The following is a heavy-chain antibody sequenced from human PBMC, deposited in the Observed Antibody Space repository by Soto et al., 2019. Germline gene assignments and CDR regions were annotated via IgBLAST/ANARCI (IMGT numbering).Heavy chain of an antibody. CDR2: VNWNGGDT. D-gene: IGHD2-15*01. V-gene: IGHV3-20*01. CDR1: GFTFNDYG. Sequence: GGSLRLSCAASGFTFNDYGMSWVRQAPGKGPEWVSSVNWNGGDTGYADSVKGRFTISRDNAKNFLYLQMNTLRADDTALYHCARGHCSGGTCYSGAFDVWGQGTMVTVSS. J-gene: IGHJ3*01. CDR3: ARGHCSGGTCYSGAFDV.